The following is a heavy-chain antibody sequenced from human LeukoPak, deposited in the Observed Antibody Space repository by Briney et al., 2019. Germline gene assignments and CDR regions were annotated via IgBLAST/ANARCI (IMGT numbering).Heavy chain of an antibody. CDR3: ARGGGYGYPTGAN. CDR1: GYTFGSYY. Sequence: PPGKVSCKTSGYTFGSYYMHWVRQAPGHGLEWRGTINSNGGGTNYAQKFQGRVTMTRDKSTRTVYMEMSSLRSEDTAVYYCARGGGYGYPTGANWGQGTQVTVSS. V-gene: IGHV1-46*01. D-gene: IGHD5-18*01. J-gene: IGHJ4*02. CDR2: INSNGGGT.